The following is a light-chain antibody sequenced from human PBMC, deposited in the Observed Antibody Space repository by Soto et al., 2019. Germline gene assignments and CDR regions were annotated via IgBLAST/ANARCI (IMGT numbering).Light chain of an antibody. CDR1: KSNIGSNE. CDR2: ADS. J-gene: IGLJ2*01. CDR3: AVWDDSVFGKI. V-gene: IGLV1-47*02. Sequence: QSVLTQPPSASGTPGQRVTISCSGSKSNIGSNEVYWYQQLPGTAPKFLIYADSQRPSGVPDRFSASKSDTSASLTISGLRSEDEAEYYCAVWDDSVFGKIFGGGTKLTVL.